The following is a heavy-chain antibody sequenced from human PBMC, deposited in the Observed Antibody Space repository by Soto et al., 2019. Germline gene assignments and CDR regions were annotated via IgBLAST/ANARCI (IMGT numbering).Heavy chain of an antibody. J-gene: IGHJ3*02. V-gene: IGHV3-23*01. D-gene: IGHD1-26*01. CDR2: ISGSGGST. CDR3: AKGVGAKWGPDGAFDI. CDR1: GFTFSSYA. Sequence: GGSLRLSCAASGFTFSSYAMSWVRQAPGKGLEWVSAISGSGGSTYYADSVKGRFTISRDNSKNTLYLQMNSLRAEDTAVYYCAKGVGAKWGPDGAFDIWGQGTMVTVSS.